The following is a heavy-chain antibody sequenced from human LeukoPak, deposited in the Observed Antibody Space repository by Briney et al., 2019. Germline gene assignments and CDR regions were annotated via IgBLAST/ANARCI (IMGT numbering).Heavy chain of an antibody. V-gene: IGHV3-11*04. Sequence: PGGSLRLSCAASGFTFSDYYMSWIRQAPGKGLEWVSYISSSGSTIYYTDSVKGRFTISRDNAKNSLYLQMNSLRAEDTAVYYCARGETGPHVLWFGELYFQHWGQGTLVIVSS. CDR3: ARGETGPHVLWFGELYFQH. CDR2: ISSSGSTI. J-gene: IGHJ1*01. CDR1: GFTFSDYY. D-gene: IGHD3-10*01.